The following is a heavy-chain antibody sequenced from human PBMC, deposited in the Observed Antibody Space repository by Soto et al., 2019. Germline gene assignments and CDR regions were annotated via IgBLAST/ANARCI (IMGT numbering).Heavy chain of an antibody. CDR3: TKQKGDSRTYNGMEV. CDR1: VDSVSSNSAA. D-gene: IGHD2-21*02. J-gene: IGHJ6*02. V-gene: IGHV6-1*01. Sequence: PSQTLSRTCAISVDSVSSNSAAWNFIKQSPSRGLEWLGRAYYRSQWYYDSAVSVRSRITVIPDTSKNQFSLQLNSVTPEDTAVYYCTKQKGDSRTYNGMEVWGQGTTVTVSS. CDR2: AYYRSQWYY.